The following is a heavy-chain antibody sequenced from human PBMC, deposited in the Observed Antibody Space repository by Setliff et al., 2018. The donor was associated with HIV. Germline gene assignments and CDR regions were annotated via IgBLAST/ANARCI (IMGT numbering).Heavy chain of an antibody. D-gene: IGHD3-10*01. CDR3: ARHDVVRGAIDN. CDR1: GLTFSTYS. V-gene: IGHV3-48*01. J-gene: IGHJ4*02. Sequence: GGSLSLSCAASGLTFSTYSMNWVRQAPGKGLEWVSFISLRSTNIYYADSVKGRFTIPRDNSKNTLYVQMNSLRAEDTAVYYCARHDVVRGAIDNWGQGTLVTVSS. CDR2: ISLRSTNI.